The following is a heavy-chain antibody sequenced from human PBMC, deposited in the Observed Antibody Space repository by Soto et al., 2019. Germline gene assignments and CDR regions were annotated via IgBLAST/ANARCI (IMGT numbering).Heavy chain of an antibody. J-gene: IGHJ6*02. D-gene: IGHD3-10*01. CDR1: GGSISSGGYY. V-gene: IGHV4-31*03. CDR3: ARSVYYSSGSPLLDV. CDR2: FYYSGST. Sequence: QVQLQESGPGLVKPSQTLSLTCTVSGGSISSGGYYWSWIRQHSGKGLEWIGYFYYSGSTYYIPFFKSRVTISVDSSKYQFSLKLNSVAAADTAVYYCARSVYYSSGSPLLDVWGQRTTVTVS.